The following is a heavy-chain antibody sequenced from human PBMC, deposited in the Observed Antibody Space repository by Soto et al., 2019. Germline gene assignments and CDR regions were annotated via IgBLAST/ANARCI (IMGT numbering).Heavy chain of an antibody. CDR3: ARERGASRPCDY. J-gene: IGHJ4*02. CDR1: GYTFTSYD. CDR2: MNPNSGNT. D-gene: IGHD5-12*01. V-gene: IGHV1-8*01. Sequence: QVQLVQSGAEVKKPGASVKVSCKASGYTFTSYDINWVRQATGQGLEWMGWMNPNSGNTGYAQKFQGRVTMTRNTSISTAYMELRSLRSEDTGVYYCARERGASRPCDYWGQGNLVTVSS.